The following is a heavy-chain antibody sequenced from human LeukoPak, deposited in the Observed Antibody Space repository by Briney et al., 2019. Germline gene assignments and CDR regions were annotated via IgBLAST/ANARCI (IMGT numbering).Heavy chain of an antibody. CDR3: VKGRSGSSYSPSEC. Sequence: GTSLRLSCAASGFTLTSYGMHWVRQAPGKGLEWVAVISYEKNEEFYADSVKGRSTISRDSSKNTLYLQMNSLRPEDTAVYYFVKGRSGSSYSPSECGGQGTLVTVSS. D-gene: IGHD2-15*01. CDR1: GFTLTSYG. J-gene: IGHJ4*02. CDR2: ISYEKNEE. V-gene: IGHV3-30*18.